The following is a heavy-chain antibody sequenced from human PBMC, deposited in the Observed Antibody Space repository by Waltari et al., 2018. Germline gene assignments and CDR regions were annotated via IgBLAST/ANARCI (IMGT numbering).Heavy chain of an antibody. CDR3: ARDQWFAFDI. J-gene: IGHJ3*02. CDR1: GFTLSSYW. D-gene: IGHD3-22*01. V-gene: IGHV3-7*01. Sequence: EVQLVESGGGLVQPGGSLGLSCAASGFTLSSYWMSWVRQAPGKGLEWVANIMTDGSEEYYVDSVRGRFTISRDNAKNSLFLQMNSLRPEDTAVYYCARDQWFAFDIWGQGTMVTVSS. CDR2: IMTDGSEE.